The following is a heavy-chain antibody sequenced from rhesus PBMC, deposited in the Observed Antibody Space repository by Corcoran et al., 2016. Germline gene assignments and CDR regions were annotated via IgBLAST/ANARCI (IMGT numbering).Heavy chain of an antibody. CDR3: AVGVAAGPVGWYV. CDR2: VDPENGRE. Sequence: EVQLVQSGAEVKKPGASVKISCKASGYTFTDYYLHWGRQAPGKGLEWKGRVDPENGREDYAQECQDRVAIARDTSTDTAYMGLSSLRSEDTAVYYCAVGVAAGPVGWYVWGPGVLVTVSS. J-gene: IGHJ5-1*01. D-gene: IGHD6-13*01. CDR1: GYTFTDYY. V-gene: IGHV1-111*01.